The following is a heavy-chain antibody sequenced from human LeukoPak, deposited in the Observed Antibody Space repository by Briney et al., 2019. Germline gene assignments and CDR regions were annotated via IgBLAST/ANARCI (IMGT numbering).Heavy chain of an antibody. Sequence: PSETLSLTCTVSGDSIGSSSYYWGWIRQPPGKGLEWIGNIYYSGSTYYNPSLKSRVTFSIDTSKNQFSLKLNSGTASDTAVYYCARQKPDTTVTMWDPKNFDYWGQGTLVTVSS. J-gene: IGHJ4*02. V-gene: IGHV4-39*01. CDR1: GDSIGSSSYY. D-gene: IGHD4-17*01. CDR3: ARQKPDTTVTMWDPKNFDY. CDR2: IYYSGST.